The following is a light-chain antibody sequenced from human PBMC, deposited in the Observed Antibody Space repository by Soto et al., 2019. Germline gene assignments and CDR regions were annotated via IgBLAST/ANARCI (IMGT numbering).Light chain of an antibody. Sequence: EVGLTESPGTRSLLSGGRATLPSMASQSVSNNYLAWYQQKPGHAPXXLIYGASNRATGIPDRFSGSGSGTDFTLTISRMQPEDFAVDYCQQYGSSGTFGQGTKVDIK. CDR1: QSVSNNY. CDR3: QQYGSSGT. J-gene: IGKJ1*01. CDR2: GAS. V-gene: IGKV3-20*01.